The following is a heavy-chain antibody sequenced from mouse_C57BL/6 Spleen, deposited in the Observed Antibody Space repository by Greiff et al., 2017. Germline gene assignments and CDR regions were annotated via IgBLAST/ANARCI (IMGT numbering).Heavy chain of an antibody. CDR1: GYTFTSYW. CDR3: AGGTTGGSEY. CDR2: IDPPDSYT. V-gene: IGHV1-69*01. Sequence: QVQLQQPGAELVMPGASVKLSCKASGYTFTSYWMHWVKQRPGQGLEWIGEIDPPDSYTNYNQKFTGKSTLTVDKSSSTAYMQLSSLTSEDSAVYYCAGGTTGGSEYWGQGTTLTVSA. J-gene: IGHJ2*01. D-gene: IGHD1-1*01.